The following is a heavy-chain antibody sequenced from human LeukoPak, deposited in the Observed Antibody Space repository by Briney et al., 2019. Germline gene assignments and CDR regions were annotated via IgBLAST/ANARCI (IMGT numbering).Heavy chain of an antibody. D-gene: IGHD3-22*01. CDR2: LYPGVST. CDR1: GGPIYSYY. V-gene: IGHV4-4*07. J-gene: IGHJ6*03. CDR3: ARLKFYDSTGYSPGHYMDV. Sequence: SETLSLTCSVSGGPIYSYYWSWIRQTAGKGLEWIGRLYPGVSTNYNPSLKSRVTMSVDTSKNQFALKLSAVTAADTAVYYCARLKFYDSTGYSPGHYMDVWGKGTTVTVSS.